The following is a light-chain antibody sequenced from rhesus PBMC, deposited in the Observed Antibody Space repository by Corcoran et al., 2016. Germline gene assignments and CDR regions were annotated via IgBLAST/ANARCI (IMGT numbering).Light chain of an antibody. V-gene: IGKV2-91*01. CDR1: QSLLHSDGYTY. CDR2: FGS. CDR3: MQGTQLPYS. J-gene: IGKJ2*01. Sequence: DIVMTQTPLSLPVTPGEPASISCRSSQSLLHSDGYTYLDWYLQKPGQSPQLLIYFGSNRASGVPDRFRGSGSGTNFTLKISRVEAEDVVVYYCMQGTQLPYSFGQGTKVEIK.